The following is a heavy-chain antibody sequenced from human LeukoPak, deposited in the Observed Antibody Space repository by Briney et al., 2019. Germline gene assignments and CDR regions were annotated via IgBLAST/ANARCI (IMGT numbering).Heavy chain of an antibody. Sequence: SETLSLTCTVSGGSISSGSYYWGWIRQPPGKGLEWIGNIYYNGSTYYNPSLKSRVTISVDTSKNQFSLKLSSVTAADTAVYYCARHSIAARGYYYYMDVWGKGTTVTVSS. CDR1: GGSISSGSYY. J-gene: IGHJ6*03. CDR2: IYYNGST. D-gene: IGHD6-6*01. V-gene: IGHV4-39*01. CDR3: ARHSIAARGYYYYMDV.